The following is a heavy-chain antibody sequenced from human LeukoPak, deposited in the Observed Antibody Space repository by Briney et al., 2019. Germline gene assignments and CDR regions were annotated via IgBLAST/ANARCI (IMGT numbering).Heavy chain of an antibody. J-gene: IGHJ4*02. CDR1: GFTFSTYN. Sequence: GGSLRLSCAASGFTFSTYNMNWVRQAPGKGLEWVSSITSSSSYIYYADSVKGRFTISRDNAKNSLYLQMHSLRAEDTAVYYCATDHYGSGYGSAFDFWGQGTLVTVSS. CDR3: ATDHYGSGYGSAFDF. V-gene: IGHV3-21*04. D-gene: IGHD3-10*01. CDR2: ITSSSSYI.